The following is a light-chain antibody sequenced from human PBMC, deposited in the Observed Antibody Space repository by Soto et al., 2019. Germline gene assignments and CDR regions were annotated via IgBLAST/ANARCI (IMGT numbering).Light chain of an antibody. Sequence: QSVLTQPASVSGSPGQSITISCTGPSSDVGGSKVVSWYQHHPGKAPKLIIYEDTKRPSGVSTRFSGSKSGNTASLTISGFQAEDEADYYCCSYASSATWVFGGGTKLTVL. J-gene: IGLJ3*02. CDR1: SSDVGGSKV. V-gene: IGLV2-23*01. CDR3: CSYASSATWV. CDR2: EDT.